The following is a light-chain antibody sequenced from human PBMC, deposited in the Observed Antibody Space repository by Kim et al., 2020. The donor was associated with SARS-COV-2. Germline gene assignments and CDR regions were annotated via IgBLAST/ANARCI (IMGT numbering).Light chain of an antibody. CDR1: QRISRW. CDR2: DAS. J-gene: IGKJ2*01. CDR3: QQYHSYTYT. V-gene: IGKV1-5*02. Sequence: SASVGDRITIICRASQRISRWLAWYQQSAGKAPKLLLYDASTLASGVPARFNGTGSETEFTLSISGLQPDDSATYYCQQYHSYTYTFGQGTKLEI.